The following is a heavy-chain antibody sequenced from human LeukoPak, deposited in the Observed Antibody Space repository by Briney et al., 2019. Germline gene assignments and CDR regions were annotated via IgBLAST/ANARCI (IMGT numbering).Heavy chain of an antibody. CDR1: GGSISSSSYY. CDR2: IYYSGST. D-gene: IGHD1-14*01. CDR3: ARHTTGGAFDI. V-gene: IGHV4-39*01. Sequence: PSETLSLTCTVSGGSISSSSYYWGWIRQPPGKGLEWIGSIYYSGSTYYNPSLKSRVTISVDTSKNQFSLKLSSVTAADTAVYYCARHTTGGAFDIWGQGTMVTVSS. J-gene: IGHJ3*02.